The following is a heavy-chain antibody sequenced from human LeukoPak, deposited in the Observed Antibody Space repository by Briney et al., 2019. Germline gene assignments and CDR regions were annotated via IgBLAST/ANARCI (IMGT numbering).Heavy chain of an antibody. Sequence: GGSLRLSCAASGFTFSYHWMTWVRQAPGKGLEWVSAISGSGGSTYYADSVKGRFTISRDNSKNTLYLQMNSLRAEDTAVYYCALGTHSSGWYPYYFDYWGQGTLVTVSS. CDR1: GFTFSYHW. V-gene: IGHV3-23*01. D-gene: IGHD6-19*01. J-gene: IGHJ4*02. CDR2: ISGSGGST. CDR3: ALGTHSSGWYPYYFDY.